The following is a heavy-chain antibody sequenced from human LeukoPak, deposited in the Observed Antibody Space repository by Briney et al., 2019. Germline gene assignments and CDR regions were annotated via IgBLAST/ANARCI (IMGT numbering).Heavy chain of an antibody. Sequence: ASVKVSCKASGYTFTGYYMHWVRQAPGQGLEWMGWINPNSGGTNYAQKFQGRVTMTTDTSTSTAYMELRSLRSDDTAVYYCARDGNIVVVPAAPFDYWGQGTLVTVSS. V-gene: IGHV1-2*02. CDR1: GYTFTGYY. CDR2: INPNSGGT. J-gene: IGHJ4*02. D-gene: IGHD2-2*01. CDR3: ARDGNIVVVPAAPFDY.